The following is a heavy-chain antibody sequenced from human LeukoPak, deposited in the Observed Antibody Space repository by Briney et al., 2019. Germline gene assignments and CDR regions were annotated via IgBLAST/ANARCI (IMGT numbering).Heavy chain of an antibody. Sequence: GGSLRLSCAASGFTFSSYSMNWVRQAPGKGLEWVSYISSSSSTIYYAGSVRGRFTISRDNSKNTLYLQLNSLGAEDTAVYFCAKCRRYSSGWCSWLDPWGQGTQVTVSS. CDR1: GFTFSSYS. D-gene: IGHD6-19*01. J-gene: IGHJ5*02. CDR2: ISSSSSTI. V-gene: IGHV3-48*01. CDR3: AKCRRYSSGWCSWLDP.